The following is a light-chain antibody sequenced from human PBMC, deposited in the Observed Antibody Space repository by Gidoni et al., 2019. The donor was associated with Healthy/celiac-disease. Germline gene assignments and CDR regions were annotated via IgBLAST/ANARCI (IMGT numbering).Light chain of an antibody. V-gene: IGKV4-1*01. CDR3: QQYYSTPLYT. J-gene: IGKJ2*01. CDR1: QSGLYSSNNKNY. Sequence: DIVMTQSPDSLAVSLGERATINCKSSQSGLYSSNNKNYLAWYQQKPGQPPKLLIYWAATRESGVPDRFSGSGSGKDFTLTISSLQAEDVAVYYCQQYYSTPLYTFGQGTKLEIK. CDR2: WAA.